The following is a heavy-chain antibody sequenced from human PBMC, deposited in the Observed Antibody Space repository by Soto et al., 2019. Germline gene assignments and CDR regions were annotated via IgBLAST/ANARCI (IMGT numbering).Heavy chain of an antibody. CDR3: ASTTTVTPSDP. CDR2: ISYTGST. D-gene: IGHD4-17*01. CDR1: GGSITSFY. V-gene: IGHV4-59*01. Sequence: PSETLSLTCTVSGGSITSFYWSWIRQTPGKGLEGIGHISYTGSTNYNPSLKSRVTIAVDTSKNQFSLNLTSVTAADTAVYYCASTTTVTPSDPGGQGTLVTVS. J-gene: IGHJ5*02.